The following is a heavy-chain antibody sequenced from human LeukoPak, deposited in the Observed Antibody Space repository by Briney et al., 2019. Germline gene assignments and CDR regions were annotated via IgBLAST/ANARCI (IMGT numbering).Heavy chain of an antibody. J-gene: IGHJ6*02. Sequence: SSETLSLTSTVSGGSISSGGYYWSWIRQHPGKGLEWIGYIYYSGSTYYNPSLKSRVTISVDTSKNQFSLKLSSVTAADTAVYYCAGNGSGSPTPAYYYGMDVWGQGTTVTVSS. V-gene: IGHV4-31*03. CDR1: GGSISSGGYY. D-gene: IGHD3-10*01. CDR2: IYYSGST. CDR3: AGNGSGSPTPAYYYGMDV.